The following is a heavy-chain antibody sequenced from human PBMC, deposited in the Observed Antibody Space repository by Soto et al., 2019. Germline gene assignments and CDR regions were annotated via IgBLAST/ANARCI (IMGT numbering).Heavy chain of an antibody. V-gene: IGHV1-69*13. J-gene: IGHJ6*02. CDR2: IIPIFGTA. Sequence: GASVKVSCKASGGTFSSYAISWVRQAPGQGLEWMGGIIPIFGTANYAQKFQGGVTITADESTSTAYMELSSLRSEDTAVYYCARDREHSSSSGYYYGMDVWGQGTTVTVSS. CDR3: ARDREHSSSSGYYYGMDV. D-gene: IGHD6-6*01. CDR1: GGTFSSYA.